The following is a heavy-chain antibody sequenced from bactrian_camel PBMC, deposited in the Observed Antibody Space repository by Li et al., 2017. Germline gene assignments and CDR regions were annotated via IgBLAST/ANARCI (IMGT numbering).Heavy chain of an antibody. J-gene: IGHJ7*01. V-gene: IGHV3S55*01. CDR2: INSDGDT. CDR1: GLTFDDQD. Sequence: HVQLVESGGGSVQSGGSLRLNCTSPGLTFDDQDMAWYRQAPGNECELVSTINSDGDTYYTDSVKGRFAISRDNAKSTLFLQLNSLKTEDTAMYYCVKNLNWAPSYGMEYWGKGTQVTVS. D-gene: IGHD1*01.